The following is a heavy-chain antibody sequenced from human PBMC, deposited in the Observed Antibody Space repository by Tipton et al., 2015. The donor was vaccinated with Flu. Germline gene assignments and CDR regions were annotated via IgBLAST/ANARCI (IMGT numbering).Heavy chain of an antibody. D-gene: IGHD4-17*01. CDR2: IYSSGTT. Sequence: TLSLTCTVSGGSIRSSSDYWGWLRQPPGKGLEWIGTIYSSGTTYYNPSLKSRVTISVDTSKNQFSLKLSSVTAADTAAYYCARMEWTVTTPRYFDLWGRGTLVTVSS. J-gene: IGHJ2*01. V-gene: IGHV4-39*07. CDR1: GGSIRSSSDY. CDR3: ARMEWTVTTPRYFDL.